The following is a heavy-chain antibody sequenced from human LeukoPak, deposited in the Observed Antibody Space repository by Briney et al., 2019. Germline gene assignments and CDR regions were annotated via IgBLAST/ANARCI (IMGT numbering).Heavy chain of an antibody. V-gene: IGHV3-23*01. Sequence: GGSLRLSSAASGFTFSSYAMSWVRQAPGKGLEWVSAISGSGGSTYYADSVKGRFTISRDNSKNTLYLQMNSLRAEDTAVYYCAKPGITMIVVAPFDYWGQGTLVTVSS. CDR3: AKPGITMIVVAPFDY. D-gene: IGHD3-22*01. CDR2: ISGSGGST. J-gene: IGHJ4*02. CDR1: GFTFSSYA.